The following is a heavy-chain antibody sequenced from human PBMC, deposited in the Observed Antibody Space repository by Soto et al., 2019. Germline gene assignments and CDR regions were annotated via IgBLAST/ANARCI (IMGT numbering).Heavy chain of an antibody. CDR2: ISYDGSNQ. Sequence: GGSLRLSCAASGFTFSDYGMHWVRQAPGKGLDWVAVISYDGSNQYYAPSVKGRFTISRDNSKNTLFLQMNSLRGEDTAMYYCAKGPRTYYYFCCNDSHYNGIYFFGQGATVTVSS. V-gene: IGHV3-30*18. J-gene: IGHJ6*02. D-gene: IGHD3-3*01. CDR3: AKGPRTYYYFCCNDSHYNGIYF. CDR1: GFTFSDYG.